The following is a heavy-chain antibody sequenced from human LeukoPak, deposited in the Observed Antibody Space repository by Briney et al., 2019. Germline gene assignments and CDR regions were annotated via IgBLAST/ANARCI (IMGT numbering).Heavy chain of an antibody. Sequence: ASVKVSCKASGYTFTGYYMHRVRQAPGQGLEWMGWINPNSGGTNYAQKFQGRVTMTRDTSISTAYMELSRLRSDDTAVYYCARVVRYYDSSGSSDVYYYYMDVWGKGTTVTVSS. CDR2: INPNSGGT. V-gene: IGHV1-2*02. J-gene: IGHJ6*03. CDR3: ARVVRYYDSSGSSDVYYYYMDV. D-gene: IGHD3-22*01. CDR1: GYTFTGYY.